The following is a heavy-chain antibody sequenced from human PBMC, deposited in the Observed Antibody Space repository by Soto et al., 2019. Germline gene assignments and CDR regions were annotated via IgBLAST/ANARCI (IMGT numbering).Heavy chain of an antibody. CDR1: GYTFTSYG. J-gene: IGHJ4*02. CDR3: ARRSEYYDSSGYYSSNDY. Sequence: QVQLVQSGAEVKKPGASVKVSCKASGYTFTSYGISWVRQAPGQGLEWMGWISAYNGNTNYAQKLQGRVTMTTDTATSTAYMELRSLRSDDTAVYYCARRSEYYDSSGYYSSNDYWGQGTLVTVSS. D-gene: IGHD3-22*01. CDR2: ISAYNGNT. V-gene: IGHV1-18*01.